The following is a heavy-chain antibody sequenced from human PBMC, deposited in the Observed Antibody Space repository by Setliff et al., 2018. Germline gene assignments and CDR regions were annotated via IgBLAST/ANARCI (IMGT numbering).Heavy chain of an antibody. Sequence: PSETLSLSCAASGFSFTTYTMNWIRQAPGQGLEWVSSIDTSSTWIYYADSVKGRFTISRDNAENSLYLQMNSLRAEDTAVYYCARSETCHSTHCSPYDYWGQGTPVTVSS. CDR1: GFSFTTYT. CDR3: ARSETCHSTHCSPYDY. J-gene: IGHJ4*02. V-gene: IGHV3-21*01. D-gene: IGHD2-2*01. CDR2: IDTSSTWI.